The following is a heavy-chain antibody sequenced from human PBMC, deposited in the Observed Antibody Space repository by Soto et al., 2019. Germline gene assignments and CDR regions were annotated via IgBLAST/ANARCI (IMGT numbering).Heavy chain of an antibody. CDR3: ARGYSYGYVPFDY. CDR2: IYYSGST. Sequence: PSETLSLTCTVSGGSISSYYWSWIRQPPGKGLEWIGYIYYSGSTNYNPSLKSRVTISVDTSKNQFSLKLSSVTAADTAVYYCARGYSYGYVPFDYWGQGTLVTVSS. D-gene: IGHD5-18*01. CDR1: GGSISSYY. J-gene: IGHJ4*02. V-gene: IGHV4-59*08.